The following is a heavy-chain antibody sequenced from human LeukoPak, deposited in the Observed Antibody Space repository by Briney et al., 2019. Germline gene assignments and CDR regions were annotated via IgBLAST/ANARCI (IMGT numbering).Heavy chain of an antibody. V-gene: IGHV3-66*01. CDR3: ARGSCGGDCYYYYYGMDV. CDR1: GLTVSNNF. Sequence: GGSLRLSCAASGLTVSNNFLSWFRQAPGKGLEWVSLIYGGGGTYYADSVKGRFTISRDNSKNTLYLQMNSLRAEDSAVYYCARGSCGGDCYYYYYGMDVWALGTTVSVSS. CDR2: IYGGGGT. J-gene: IGHJ6*02. D-gene: IGHD2-21*02.